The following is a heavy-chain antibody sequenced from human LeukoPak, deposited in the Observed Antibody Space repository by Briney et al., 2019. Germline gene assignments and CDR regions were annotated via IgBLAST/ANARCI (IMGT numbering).Heavy chain of an antibody. Sequence: GGSLRLSCAASGFTFSSYAMSWVRQAPGKGLKWVSAISGSGGTAYYADSVKGRFTISRDNSKNTLYLQMNSLRAEDTAVYYCAKKGYYDGSGYYMYYFDHWGQGTLVTVSS. CDR2: ISGSGGTA. CDR3: AKKGYYDGSGYYMYYFDH. CDR1: GFTFSSYA. J-gene: IGHJ4*02. D-gene: IGHD3-22*01. V-gene: IGHV3-23*01.